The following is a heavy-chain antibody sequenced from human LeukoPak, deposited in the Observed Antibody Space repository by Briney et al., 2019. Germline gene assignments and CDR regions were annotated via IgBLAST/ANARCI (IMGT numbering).Heavy chain of an antibody. V-gene: IGHV4-59*01. CDR2: IYYGGST. Sequence: SETLSLTCTVSGGSISSYYWSWIRQPPGKGLEWIGYIYYGGSTNYNPSLKSRVTISVDTSKNQFSLKLSSVTAADTAVYYCALGGFGQFDYWGQGTLVTVSS. CDR1: GGSISSYY. CDR3: ALGGFGQFDY. D-gene: IGHD3-10*01. J-gene: IGHJ4*02.